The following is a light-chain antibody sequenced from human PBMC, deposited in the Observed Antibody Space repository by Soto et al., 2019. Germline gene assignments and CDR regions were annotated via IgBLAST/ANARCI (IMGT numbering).Light chain of an antibody. Sequence: QPVLTQPPSASGTPGQRVTICCSGSSSNIGSNTVNWYQQLPGTAPKLLIYSNNQRPSGVPDRFSGSKSGTSASPAISGLQSEDEADYYCAAWDDSLNGYVFGTGTRVTVL. CDR1: SSNIGSNT. J-gene: IGLJ1*01. CDR3: AAWDDSLNGYV. V-gene: IGLV1-44*01. CDR2: SNN.